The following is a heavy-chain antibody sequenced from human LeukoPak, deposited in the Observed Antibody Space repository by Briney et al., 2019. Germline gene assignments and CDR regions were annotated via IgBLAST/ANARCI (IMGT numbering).Heavy chain of an antibody. CDR3: AKAYSGSYRTNWFDP. J-gene: IGHJ5*02. CDR2: ISGSGGST. CDR1: GFTFSSYA. D-gene: IGHD1-26*01. Sequence: GGSLRLSCAASGFTFSSYAMSWVRQAPGKGLEWVSSISGSGGSTYYADSVKGRFTISRDNSKNTLYLQMNSLRAEDTAVYYCAKAYSGSYRTNWFDPWGQGTLVTVSS. V-gene: IGHV3-23*01.